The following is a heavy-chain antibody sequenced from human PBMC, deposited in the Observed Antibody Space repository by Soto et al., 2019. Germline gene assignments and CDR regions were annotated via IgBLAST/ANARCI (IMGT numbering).Heavy chain of an antibody. J-gene: IGHJ4*02. CDR1: GYTFTSYG. D-gene: IGHD1-1*01. Sequence: QVHLVQSGAEVKKPGASVKVSCKGSGYTFTSYGITWVRQAPGQGLEWMGWISARNGDTDYAQKLQGRVTVTRDTSTSTAYLELRSLRSDDTAVYYSARGRYGDYWGQGALVTVSS. CDR2: ISARNGDT. V-gene: IGHV1-18*01. CDR3: ARGRYGDY.